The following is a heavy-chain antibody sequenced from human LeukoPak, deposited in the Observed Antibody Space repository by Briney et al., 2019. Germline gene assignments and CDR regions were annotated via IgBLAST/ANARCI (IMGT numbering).Heavy chain of an antibody. CDR2: INTNTGNP. CDR3: ARGRPSMVRGVIPYHWFDP. Sequence: ASVKVSCKASGYTFTSYAMNWVRQAPGQGLEWMGWINTNTGNPTYAQGFTGRFVFSLDTSVSTAYLQISSLKAEDTAVYYCARGRPSMVRGVIPYHWFDPWGQGTLVTVSS. V-gene: IGHV7-4-1*02. D-gene: IGHD3-10*01. CDR1: GYTFTSYA. J-gene: IGHJ5*02.